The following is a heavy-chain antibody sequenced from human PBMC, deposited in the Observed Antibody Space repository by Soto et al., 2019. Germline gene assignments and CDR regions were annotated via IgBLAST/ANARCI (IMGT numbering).Heavy chain of an antibody. CDR1: GGSISSGGYS. CDR2: IYHSGST. Sequence: SGTLSLTCAVSGGSISSGGYSWSWIRQPPGKGLEWIGYIYHSGSTYYNPSLKSRVTISVDRSKNQFSLRLSSVTAADTAVYYCARVPGPWGQGTLVTVSS. V-gene: IGHV4-30-2*01. CDR3: ARVPGP. D-gene: IGHD7-27*01. J-gene: IGHJ5*02.